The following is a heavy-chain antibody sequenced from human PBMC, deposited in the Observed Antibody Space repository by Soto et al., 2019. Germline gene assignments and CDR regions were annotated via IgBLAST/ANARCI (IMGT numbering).Heavy chain of an antibody. V-gene: IGHV4-59*01. J-gene: IGHJ6*02. CDR1: GGSISGYF. D-gene: IGHD2-2*01. CDR3: ARKEYGDGLDV. Sequence: QVQLQESGPGLVKPSETLSLTCTVSGGSISGYFWSWIRQPPGKGLECIGYLSDSGSTDYTPSLNSRVNMSVDTSKNQFSLQLSSVTAADTAVYYCARKEYGDGLDVWGQGTTVTVSS. CDR2: LSDSGST.